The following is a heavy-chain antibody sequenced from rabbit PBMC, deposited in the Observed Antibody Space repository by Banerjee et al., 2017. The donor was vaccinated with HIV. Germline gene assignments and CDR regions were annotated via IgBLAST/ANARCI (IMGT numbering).Heavy chain of an antibody. D-gene: IGHD4-1*01. CDR1: GFSFSSKYV. CDR3: ARDLAGVIGWNFDL. CDR2: INSSSRNV. Sequence: QEHLEESGGDLVKPEGSLTLTCTASGFSFSSKYVMCWVRQAPGKGLEWIGCINSSSRNVVYASWVIDRFTISRGASLNPVDLGLTSLTAADTATYFCARDLAGVIGWNFDLWGQGTLVTVS. V-gene: IGHV1S43*01. J-gene: IGHJ4*01.